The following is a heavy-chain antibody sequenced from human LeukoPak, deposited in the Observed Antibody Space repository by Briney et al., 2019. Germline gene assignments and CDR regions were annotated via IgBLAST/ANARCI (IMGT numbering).Heavy chain of an antibody. CDR3: ARGFEYSSSSSDY. J-gene: IGHJ4*02. D-gene: IGHD6-6*01. Sequence: PGGSLRLSCAASGFTFSSYSMNWVRQSPGKGLEWVSSISSSSSYIYYADSVKGRFTISRDDAKNSLYLQMNSLRAEDTAVYYCARGFEYSSSSSDYWGQGTLVTVSS. CDR2: ISSSSSYI. V-gene: IGHV3-21*01. CDR1: GFTFSSYS.